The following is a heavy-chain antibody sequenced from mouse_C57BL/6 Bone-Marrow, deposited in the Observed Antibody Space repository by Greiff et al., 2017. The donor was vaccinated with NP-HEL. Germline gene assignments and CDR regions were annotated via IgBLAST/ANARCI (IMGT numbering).Heavy chain of an antibody. CDR1: GFTFSSYG. J-gene: IGHJ2*01. Sequence: VQLQQSGGDLVKPGGSLKLSCAASGFTFSSYGMSWVRQTPDKRLEWVATISSGGSYTYYPDSVKGRFTISRDNAKNTLYLQMSSLKSEDTAMYYCAVLRRFDYWGQGTTLTVSS. V-gene: IGHV5-6*01. CDR2: ISSGGSYT. CDR3: AVLRRFDY. D-gene: IGHD1-1*01.